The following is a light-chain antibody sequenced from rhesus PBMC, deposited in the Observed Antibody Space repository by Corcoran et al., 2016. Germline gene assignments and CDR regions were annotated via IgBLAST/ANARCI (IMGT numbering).Light chain of an antibody. J-gene: IGKJ4*01. V-gene: IGKV1-66*01. CDR3: QQYKNSPLT. CDR2: NES. Sequence: DIQMTQSPSSLSASVGDRVTITCRASQGINNYLSWYQQKPGKAPKPLIYNESSLETGVPSRFSGSRSGTDYTLTISSLQPEDIATYYCQQYKNSPLTFSGGTKVEIK. CDR1: QGINNY.